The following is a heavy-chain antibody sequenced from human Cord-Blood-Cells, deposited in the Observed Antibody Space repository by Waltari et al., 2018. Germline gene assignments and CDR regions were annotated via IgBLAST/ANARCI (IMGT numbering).Heavy chain of an antibody. V-gene: IGHV1-69*06. D-gene: IGHD3-9*01. CDR2: IIPICGTA. Sequence: QVQLVQSGAEVKKPGSSVKVSCKASGGTFSSYAISWVRQAPGQGLEWMGGIIPICGTANNEQNFQGRVKSTADKSTSTAYMELSSLRSEDTAVYYCARAVLRYFDWLSVNWFDPWGQGTLVTVSS. J-gene: IGHJ5*02. CDR1: GGTFSSYA. CDR3: ARAVLRYFDWLSVNWFDP.